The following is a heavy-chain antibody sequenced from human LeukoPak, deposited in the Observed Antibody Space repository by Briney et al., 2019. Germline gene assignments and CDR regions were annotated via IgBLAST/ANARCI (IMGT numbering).Heavy chain of an antibody. Sequence: SETLSLTCGVSGGSISSTNWWTSVRQPPGEGLEWTGEVHLSGRTNYNPSLESRFTISVDISENPIYLKLTSVSAADTAVYYCARGGGPYRPLDYSGQGTLLSVPS. CDR3: ARGGGPYRPLDY. CDR1: GGSISSTNW. V-gene: IGHV4-4*02. J-gene: IGHJ4*02. CDR2: VHLSGRT.